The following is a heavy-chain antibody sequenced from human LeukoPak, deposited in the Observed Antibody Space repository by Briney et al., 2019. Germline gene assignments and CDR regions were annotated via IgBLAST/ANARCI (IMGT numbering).Heavy chain of an antibody. J-gene: IGHJ4*02. CDR2: ISSSGVNT. CDR1: GFTFSSYA. D-gene: IGHD1/OR15-1a*01. Sequence: GGPPRLSCAASGFTFSSYAMNWVRQAPGKGLQWVSTISSSGVNTYYADSVKGRFTISRDNSRSTLSLQMNSLRAEDTAVYYCARTAPGYWGQGTLVTVSS. V-gene: IGHV3-23*01. CDR3: ARTAPGY.